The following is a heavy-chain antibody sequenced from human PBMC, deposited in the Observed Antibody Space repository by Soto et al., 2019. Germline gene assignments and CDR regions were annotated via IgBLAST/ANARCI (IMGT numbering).Heavy chain of an antibody. D-gene: IGHD5-12*01. CDR1: GYTFTGYY. V-gene: IGHV1-2*02. CDR2: INPNSGGT. CDR3: ARCEYGGYDGFGWVLYYYGMDV. Sequence: ASVNVSCKASGYTFTGYYMHGVRQAPGQGLEWMGWINPNSGGTNYAQKFQGRVTMTRDTSISTAYMELSRLRSDDTAVYYCARCEYGGYDGFGWVLYYYGMDVWGQGTTVTVSS. J-gene: IGHJ6*02.